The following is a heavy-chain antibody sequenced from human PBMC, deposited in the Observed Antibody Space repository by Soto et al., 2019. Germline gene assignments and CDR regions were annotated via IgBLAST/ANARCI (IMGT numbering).Heavy chain of an antibody. CDR3: ARVLGYNSSWWRHTAFDS. J-gene: IGHJ3*02. D-gene: IGHD6-13*01. CDR1: GYTFTNYG. V-gene: IGHV1-18*01. CDR2: ISAHTGNT. Sequence: ASVKVSCKTSGYTFTNYGISWVRQAPGQGLEWMGWISAHTGNTNYAQKFQGRVTMTTDTSTSTAYMARRSLRYDDTAVYYCARVLGYNSSWWRHTAFDSWGQGTMGTVSS.